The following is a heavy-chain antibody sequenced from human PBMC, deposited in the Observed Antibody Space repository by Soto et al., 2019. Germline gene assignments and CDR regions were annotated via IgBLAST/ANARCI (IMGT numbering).Heavy chain of an antibody. Sequence: GGSLRLSCAISGFSVSSNYLSWVRQAPGKWLEWVSVHYSGGSTYYADSVQDRFTISRDKSKNTLFLQKNSLRPEDTAVYYCAKDQYQLIRRCYGLDVWGQGXTVTVYS. CDR1: GFSVSSNY. CDR2: HYSGGST. J-gene: IGHJ6*02. V-gene: IGHV3-53*05. D-gene: IGHD2-2*01. CDR3: AKDQYQLIRRCYGLDV.